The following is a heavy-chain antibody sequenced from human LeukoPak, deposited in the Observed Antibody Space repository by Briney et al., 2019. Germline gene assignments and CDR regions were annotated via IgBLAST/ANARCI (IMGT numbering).Heavy chain of an antibody. Sequence: ASVKVSCKASGYTFTSYGISWVRQAPGQGLEWMGWISAYNGNTNYAQKLQGRVTMTTDTSTSTAYMELRSLRSDDTAVYYCARWGGTRGTLGNFDYWGQGTLVTVSS. CDR1: GYTFTSYG. CDR3: ARWGGTRGTLGNFDY. D-gene: IGHD1-14*01. J-gene: IGHJ4*02. V-gene: IGHV1-18*01. CDR2: ISAYNGNT.